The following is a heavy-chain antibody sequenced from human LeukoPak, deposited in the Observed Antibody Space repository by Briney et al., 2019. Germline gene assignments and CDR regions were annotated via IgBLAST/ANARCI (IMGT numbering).Heavy chain of an antibody. Sequence: ASVKVSCKVSGYTPTELSMHWVRQAPGQGLEWMGWINPNSGGTNYAQKFQGWVTMTRDTSISTAYMELSRLRSDDTAVYYCARDRDYYYFDYWGQGTLVTVSS. CDR1: GYTPTELS. V-gene: IGHV1-2*04. D-gene: IGHD5-24*01. CDR3: ARDRDYYYFDY. J-gene: IGHJ4*02. CDR2: INPNSGGT.